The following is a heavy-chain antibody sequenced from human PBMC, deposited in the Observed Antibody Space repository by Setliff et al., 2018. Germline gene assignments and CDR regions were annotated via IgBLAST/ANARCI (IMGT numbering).Heavy chain of an antibody. J-gene: IGHJ6*03. Sequence: ASVKVSCKGSGYTFSTYAIIWMRQAPGQGLEWMGWINTNTGSPSYAQGFTGRFVFSLDTSVSTAYLQISSLKAEDTAIYYCARGSRFGTIVYWGDYYLDVWGKGTTVTVSS. D-gene: IGHD1-26*01. V-gene: IGHV7-4-1*02. CDR1: GYTFSTYA. CDR2: INTNTGSP. CDR3: ARGSRFGTIVYWGDYYLDV.